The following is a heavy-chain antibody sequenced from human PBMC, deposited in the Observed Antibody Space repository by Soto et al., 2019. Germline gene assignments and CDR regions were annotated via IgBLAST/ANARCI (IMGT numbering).Heavy chain of an antibody. CDR2: IRFDGSNE. J-gene: IGHJ4*02. CDR3: ARGRIVGASLAFDS. V-gene: IGHV3-30*02. D-gene: IGHD1-26*01. Sequence: GGSLRLSCAASGVSFSTFTMHWVRQAPGKGLEWVALIRFDGSNEAFADSVKGRFTISRDNSKNTVSLQMNNLRAEDTALYFCARGRIVGASLAFDSWGQGTLVTVSS. CDR1: GVSFSTFT.